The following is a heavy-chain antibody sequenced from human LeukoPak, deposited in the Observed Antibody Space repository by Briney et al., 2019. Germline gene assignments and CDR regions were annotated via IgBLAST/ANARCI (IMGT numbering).Heavy chain of an antibody. Sequence: GGSLRLSCAASGFTFSDYYMSWIRQAPGKGLEWVSYISSSGSTIYYADSVKGRFTISRDNAKNSLYLQMNSLRAEDTAVYYCARAIVSMIVVVPPFDYWGQGTLVTVSS. D-gene: IGHD3-22*01. CDR2: ISSSGSTI. CDR1: GFTFSDYY. V-gene: IGHV3-11*04. CDR3: ARAIVSMIVVVPPFDY. J-gene: IGHJ4*02.